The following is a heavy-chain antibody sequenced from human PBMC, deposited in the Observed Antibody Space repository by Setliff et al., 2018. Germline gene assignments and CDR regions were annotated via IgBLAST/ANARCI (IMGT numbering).Heavy chain of an antibody. CDR1: GGSISSSSYY. V-gene: IGHV4-39*07. Sequence: SETLSLTCTVSGGSISSSSYYWGWIRQPPGKGLEWIGSIYYSGSTYYNPSLKSRVTISVDTSKNQFSLKLSSVTAADTAVYYCARSKSSSGWLNWFDPWGQGTLVTGSS. CDR3: ARSKSSSGWLNWFDP. CDR2: IYYSGST. D-gene: IGHD6-19*01. J-gene: IGHJ5*02.